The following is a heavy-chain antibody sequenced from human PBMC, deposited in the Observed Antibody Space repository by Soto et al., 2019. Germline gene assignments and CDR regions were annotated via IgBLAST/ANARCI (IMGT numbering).Heavy chain of an antibody. CDR1: EFAFNTYA. CDR2: IWYDGRNK. Sequence: PGGSLRLSCVASEFAFNTYAIHWVRQAPGQRLEWVAVIWYDGRNKYYAESVKGRFTISRDNSENTVSLQMNSLRPDDTAIYHCARGGLQSFYFPPDSWGRGTLVTVSS. J-gene: IGHJ4*02. V-gene: IGHV3-33*01. D-gene: IGHD4-4*01. CDR3: ARGGLQSFYFPPDS.